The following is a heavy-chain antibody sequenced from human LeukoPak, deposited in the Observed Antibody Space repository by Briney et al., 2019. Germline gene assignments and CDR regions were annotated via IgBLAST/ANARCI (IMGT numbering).Heavy chain of an antibody. D-gene: IGHD2-2*01. V-gene: IGHV4-39*07. J-gene: IGHJ6*03. CDR1: GGSISSSSYY. CDR2: IYYSGST. Sequence: PSETLSLTCSVSGGSISSSSYYWDWMRQPPGKGLEWIGSIYYSGSTYYNPSLKSRVTISVDTSKNQFSLKLSSVTAADTAVYYCARRYCSSTSCPKYRGGYMDVWGKGTTVTVSS. CDR3: ARRYCSSTSCPKYRGGYMDV.